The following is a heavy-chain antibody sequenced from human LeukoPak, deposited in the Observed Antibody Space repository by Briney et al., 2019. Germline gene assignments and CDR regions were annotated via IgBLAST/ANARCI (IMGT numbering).Heavy chain of an antibody. CDR1: GGSISSSSYY. D-gene: IGHD3-10*01. V-gene: IGHV4-39*07. J-gene: IGHJ4*02. CDR2: IYYSGST. Sequence: SETLSLTCTVSGGSISSSSYYWGWIRQPPGKGLEWIGSIYYSGSTYYNPSLKSRATISVDTSKNQFSLKLSSVTAADTAVYYCARTYGSGSYYNVAEFDYWGQGTLVTVSS. CDR3: ARTYGSGSYYNVAEFDY.